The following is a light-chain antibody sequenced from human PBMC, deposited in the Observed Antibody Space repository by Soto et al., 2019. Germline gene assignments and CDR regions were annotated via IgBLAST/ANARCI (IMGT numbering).Light chain of an antibody. CDR2: DAV. J-gene: IGKJ2*01. V-gene: IGKV3-20*01. CDR1: QSVTGTN. CDR3: HQYGSSLGT. Sequence: EIVLTQSPGTLSLSPGEGATLSCRASQSVTGTNLAWYQQRAGQAPRLLIYDAVRRATGIPDRFSGSGSGTDFTLTISRLEPEDFAVYFSHQYGSSLGTFGQGTRWIS.